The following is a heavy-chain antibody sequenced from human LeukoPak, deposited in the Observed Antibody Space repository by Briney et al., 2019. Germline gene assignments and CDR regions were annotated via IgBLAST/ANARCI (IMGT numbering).Heavy chain of an antibody. CDR2: IYHSGST. CDR3: ASEKKRH. V-gene: IGHV4-38-2*01. CDR1: GYSISSSYY. Sequence: SETLSLTCAVSGYSISSSYYWGWIRQPPGKGLEWIGTIYHSGSTHYNPSLKSRVTLSVDTSKNQFSLKLRSVTAADTAVYYCASEKKRHWGQGTLVTVSS. J-gene: IGHJ1*01.